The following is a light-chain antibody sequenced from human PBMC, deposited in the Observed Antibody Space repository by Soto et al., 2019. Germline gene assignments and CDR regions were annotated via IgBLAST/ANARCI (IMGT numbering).Light chain of an antibody. CDR1: QSLNSN. CDR3: QQHSQWPIT. Sequence: EIVMTQSPGTLSLSPGETATLSCRASQSLNSNYLAWYQQKPGQAPRLLICHVSTRATDIPARFSGSGSGTEFTLTISSLQSEDFAVYYCQQHSQWPITFGQGTRLEIK. V-gene: IGKV3-15*01. J-gene: IGKJ5*01. CDR2: HVS.